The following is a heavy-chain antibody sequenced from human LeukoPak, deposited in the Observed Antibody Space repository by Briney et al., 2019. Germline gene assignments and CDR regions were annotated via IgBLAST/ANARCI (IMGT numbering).Heavy chain of an antibody. J-gene: IGHJ6*03. CDR1: GYTFTSYG. D-gene: IGHD2-2*01. V-gene: IGHV1-18*01. CDR3: AREVTVVPAPNHYYYYMDV. CDR2: ISAYNGNT. Sequence: ASVKVSCKASGYTFTSYGISWVRQAPGQGLEWMGWISAYNGNTNYAQKLQGRVTMTTDTSTSTAYMELRSLRSDDTAVYYCAREVTVVPAPNHYYYYMDVWGKGTTVTVSS.